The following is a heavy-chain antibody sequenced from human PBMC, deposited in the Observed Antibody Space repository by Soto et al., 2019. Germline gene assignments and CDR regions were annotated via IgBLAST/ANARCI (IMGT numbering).Heavy chain of an antibody. CDR3: AKGLTGYNSGWYAPWSFES. CDR1: GFTFNNYV. Sequence: EVQLLESGGGLVQPGGSLRLSCAASGFTFNNYVMNWVRQAPGKGLEWVSGISDSAATTHFADSVKGRFTISRDNSKKTVYLQMSRLRVDATAVYYCAKGLTGYNSGWYAPWSFESCGQGTLVTVSS. V-gene: IGHV3-23*01. D-gene: IGHD6-19*01. J-gene: IGHJ4*02. CDR2: ISDSAATT.